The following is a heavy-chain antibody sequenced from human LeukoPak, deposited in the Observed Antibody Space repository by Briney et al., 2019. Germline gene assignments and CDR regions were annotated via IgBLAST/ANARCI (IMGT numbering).Heavy chain of an antibody. CDR1: GGTFSSYA. Sequence: SVKVSCKASGGTFSSYAISWVRQAPGQGLEWMGRIIPIFGTANYAQKFQGRVTITTDESTSTAYMELSSLRTEDTAVYYCARDEAYYYDSSGDFDYWGQGTLVTVSS. V-gene: IGHV1-69*05. D-gene: IGHD3-22*01. J-gene: IGHJ4*02. CDR3: ARDEAYYYDSSGDFDY. CDR2: IIPIFGTA.